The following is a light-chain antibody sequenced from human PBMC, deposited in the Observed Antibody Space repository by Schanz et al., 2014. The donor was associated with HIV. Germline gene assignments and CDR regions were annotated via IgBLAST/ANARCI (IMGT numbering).Light chain of an antibody. J-gene: IGLJ3*02. CDR3: SSYAGNNNGV. CDR1: SSDVGGYNY. CDR2: EVT. V-gene: IGLV2-8*01. Sequence: QSALTQPASVSGSPGQSITISCTGTSSDVGGYNYVSWYQQHPGKAPKLMIYEVTKRPSGVPDRFSGSKSGNTASLTVSGLQAEDEADYYCSSYAGNNNGVFGGGTKVTVL.